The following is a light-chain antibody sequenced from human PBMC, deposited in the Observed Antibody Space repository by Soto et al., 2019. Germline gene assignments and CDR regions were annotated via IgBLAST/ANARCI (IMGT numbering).Light chain of an antibody. J-gene: IGLJ3*02. CDR1: SEHRSYI. Sequence: QPVLTQSSSASASLGSSVKLTCTLSSEHRSYIIAWHQQQPGKAPRYLMKLETSGSYNKGSGVPDRFSGSSSGADRYLTISNLHLGDEADYYCETWTVTLEFGGGTKVTVL. CDR3: ETWTVTLE. CDR2: LETSGSY. V-gene: IGLV4-60*01.